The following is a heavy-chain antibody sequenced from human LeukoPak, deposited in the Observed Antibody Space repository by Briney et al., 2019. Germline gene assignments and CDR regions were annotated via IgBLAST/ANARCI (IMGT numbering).Heavy chain of an antibody. CDR1: GGTFTSYA. CDR2: IIPIFGTA. D-gene: IGHD3-16*02. Sequence: SVKVSCKASGGTFTSYAISWVRQAPGQGLEWMGGIIPIFGTANYAQKFQGRVTITADKSTSTAYMELSSLRSEDTAVYYCARGNDYVWGSYRYTIQVAAPYYYYYGMDVWGKGTTVSVSS. J-gene: IGHJ6*04. CDR3: ARGNDYVWGSYRYTIQVAAPYYYYYGMDV. V-gene: IGHV1-69*06.